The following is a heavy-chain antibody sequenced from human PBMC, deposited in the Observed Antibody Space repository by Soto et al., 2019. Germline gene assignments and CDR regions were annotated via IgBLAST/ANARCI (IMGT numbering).Heavy chain of an antibody. D-gene: IGHD6-13*01. V-gene: IGHV4-39*01. CDR2: IYYSRST. CDR1: GGSISSSSYY. J-gene: IGHJ4*02. CDR3: ARHSIAAAALGGFDY. Sequence: SETLSLTCTVSGGSISSSSYYWGWIRQPPGKGLEWIGSIYYSRSTYYNPSLKSRVTISVDTSKNQFSLKLSSVTAADTAVYYCARHSIAAAALGGFDYWGQGTLVTVSS.